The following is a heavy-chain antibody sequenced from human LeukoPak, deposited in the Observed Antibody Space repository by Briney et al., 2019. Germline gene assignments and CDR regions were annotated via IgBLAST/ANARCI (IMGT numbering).Heavy chain of an antibody. CDR3: ARNNIWFDP. J-gene: IGHJ5*02. CDR2: IYYSGST. V-gene: IGHV4-59*01. CDR1: GGPISSYY. Sequence: PSETLSLTCTVSGGPISSYYWSWIRQPPGKGLEWIGYIYYSGSTNYNPSLKSRVTISVDTSKNQFSLKLSSVTAADTAVYYCARNNIWFDPWGRGTLVTVSS.